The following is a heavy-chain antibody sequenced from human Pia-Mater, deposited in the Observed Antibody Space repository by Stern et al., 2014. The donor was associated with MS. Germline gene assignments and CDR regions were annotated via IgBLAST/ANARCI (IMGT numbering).Heavy chain of an antibody. CDR3: ARDKNAYGYGGTDY. J-gene: IGHJ4*02. CDR1: GYTFTNYA. Sequence: QVQLVQSGSELKKPGASLTVSCKASGYTFTNYAMNWVRQAPGQGLEWMGWINTKKGNAMYAQGCTGRFVFSLDTSVSTAYLQISSLKAEDTAVYYCARDKNAYGYGGTDYWGQGTLVTVSS. D-gene: IGHD5-18*01. V-gene: IGHV7-4-1*02. CDR2: INTKKGNA.